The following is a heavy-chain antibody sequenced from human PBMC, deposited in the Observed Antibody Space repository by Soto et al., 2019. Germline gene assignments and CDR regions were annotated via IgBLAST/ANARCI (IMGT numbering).Heavy chain of an antibody. D-gene: IGHD2-21*01. Sequence: SETLSLTCTVSGVSIHNSHSFWAWIRQPPGKGLQFIASVYHNGGAHYNSSLKSRVTISVDTANNQVSLRMGSLTAADTAFYYCGRVVEGATRHTDPDSWGQGILVTVSS. CDR1: GVSIHNSHSF. V-gene: IGHV4-39*01. CDR2: VYHNGGA. CDR3: GRVVEGATRHTDPDS. J-gene: IGHJ5*01.